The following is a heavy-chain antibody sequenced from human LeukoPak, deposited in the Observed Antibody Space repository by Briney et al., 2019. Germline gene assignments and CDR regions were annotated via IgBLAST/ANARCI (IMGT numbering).Heavy chain of an antibody. CDR1: GGTFSSYA. Sequence: ASVNVSCKASGGTFSSYAIRWVRQAPGQGLEWMGGSIPIFGTANYAQKFQGRVTITTDESTSTAYTELSSLRSEDTAVYYCARGRYSYDDIYYYYMDVWGKGTTVTVSS. CDR2: SIPIFGTA. D-gene: IGHD5-18*01. J-gene: IGHJ6*03. CDR3: ARGRYSYDDIYYYYMDV. V-gene: IGHV1-69*05.